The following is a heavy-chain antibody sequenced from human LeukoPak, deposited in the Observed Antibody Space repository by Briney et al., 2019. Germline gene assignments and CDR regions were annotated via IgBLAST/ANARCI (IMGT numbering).Heavy chain of an antibody. J-gene: IGHJ4*02. Sequence: SETLSLTCTVSGGSINSYYWSWIRQPPGKGLEWLGYIHYSGTTNYNPSLKSRVTISLDTSKNQFSLKLNSVTAADTAVYYCARHSGASWSPFDYWGQGTLVTVSS. V-gene: IGHV4-59*08. CDR1: GGSINSYY. D-gene: IGHD6-13*01. CDR2: IHYSGTT. CDR3: ARHSGASWSPFDY.